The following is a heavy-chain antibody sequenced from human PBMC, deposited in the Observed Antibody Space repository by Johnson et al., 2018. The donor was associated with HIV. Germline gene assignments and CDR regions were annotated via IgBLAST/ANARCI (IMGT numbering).Heavy chain of an antibody. CDR3: ATELLRTEHDAFDI. Sequence: QVQLVESGGGLIQPGGSLRLSCAASGFTVSSNYMSWVRQAPGKGLEWVAVISYDGSNKYYADSVKGRFTISRDNSKNTLYLQMNSLRAEDTAVYYCATELLRTEHDAFDIWGQGTMVTVSS. J-gene: IGHJ3*02. CDR1: GFTVSSNY. D-gene: IGHD3-10*01. CDR2: ISYDGSNK. V-gene: IGHV3-30*03.